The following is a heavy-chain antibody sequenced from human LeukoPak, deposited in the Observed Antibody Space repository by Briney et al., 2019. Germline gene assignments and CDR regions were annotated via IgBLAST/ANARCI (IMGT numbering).Heavy chain of an antibody. V-gene: IGHV4-39*07. J-gene: IGHJ4*02. Sequence: SETLSLTCSVSGGSISSSSHYWGWIRQPPGKGLEWIGSIYHSGSTYYNPSLKSRVTISVDTSKNQFSLKLSSVTAADTAVYYCARINQLTQQLVLYWGQGTLVTVSS. D-gene: IGHD6-13*01. CDR1: GGSISSSSHY. CDR3: ARINQLTQQLVLY. CDR2: IYHSGST.